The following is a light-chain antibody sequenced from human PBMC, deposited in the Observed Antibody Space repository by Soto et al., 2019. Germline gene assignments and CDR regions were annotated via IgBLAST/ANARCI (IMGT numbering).Light chain of an antibody. CDR2: AAS. J-gene: IGKJ3*01. V-gene: IGKV1-27*01. Sequence: DIQMTQFPSSLSASVGDRVTITCRASQDISNFLAWYQQKPGRGPKFLIYAASTLQSGVPSRFSGSGSGTDFTLTISSLQPEDVATYYCQNYNSASQTFGPGTKVDIK. CDR3: QNYNSASQT. CDR1: QDISNF.